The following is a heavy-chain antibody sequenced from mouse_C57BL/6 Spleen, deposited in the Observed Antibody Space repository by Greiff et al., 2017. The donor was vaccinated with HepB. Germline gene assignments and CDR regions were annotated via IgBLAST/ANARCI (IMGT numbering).Heavy chain of an antibody. D-gene: IGHD4-1*01. V-gene: IGHV1-54*01. CDR2: INPGSGGT. Sequence: QVHVKQSGAELVRPGTSVKVSCKASGYAFTNYLIEWVKQRPGQGLEWIGVINPGSGGTNYNEKFKGKATLTADKSSSTAYMQLSSLTSEDSAVYFCARPPGLTGTGDYWGQGTTLTVSS. CDR3: ARPPGLTGTGDY. CDR1: GYAFTNYL. J-gene: IGHJ2*01.